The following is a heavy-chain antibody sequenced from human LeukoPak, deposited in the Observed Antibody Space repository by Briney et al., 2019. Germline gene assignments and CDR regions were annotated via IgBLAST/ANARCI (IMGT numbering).Heavy chain of an antibody. CDR2: IKSKTDGGTT. CDR3: TTDPRLLYDFWSCYIDY. V-gene: IGHV3-15*01. Sequence: GGSLRLSCAASGFTFSNAWVSWVRQAPGKGLEWVGRIKSKTDGGTTDYAAPVKGRFTISRDDSKNTLYLQMNSLKTEDTAVYYCTTDPRLLYDFWSCYIDYWGQGTLVTVSS. J-gene: IGHJ4*02. CDR1: GFTFSNAW. D-gene: IGHD3-3*01.